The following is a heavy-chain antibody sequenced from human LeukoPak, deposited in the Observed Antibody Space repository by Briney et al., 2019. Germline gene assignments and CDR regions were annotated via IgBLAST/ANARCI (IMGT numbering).Heavy chain of an antibody. Sequence: PGGSLRLSCAASGFAFSTYWMNWVRQAPGKGLEWVANIKPDESEKFYVDSVKGRFTISRDNAKNTLYLQMNSLRAKDTAVYYCARGITYYYDSSGYEHSDYWGQGTLVTVSS. J-gene: IGHJ4*02. CDR3: ARGITYYYDSSGYEHSDY. D-gene: IGHD3-22*01. V-gene: IGHV3-7*01. CDR2: IKPDESEK. CDR1: GFAFSTYW.